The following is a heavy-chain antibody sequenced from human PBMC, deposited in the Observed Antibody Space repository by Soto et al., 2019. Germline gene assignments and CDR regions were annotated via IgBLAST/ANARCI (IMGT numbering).Heavy chain of an antibody. J-gene: IGHJ4*02. Sequence: GGSLRLSCAASGFTFSSYGMHWVRQAPGKGLEWVAVISYDGSNKYYADSVKGRFTISRDNSKNTLYLQMNSLRAEDTAVYYCAKDLGGSAPLDYWGQGTLVTVSS. D-gene: IGHD3-10*01. CDR1: GFTFSSYG. V-gene: IGHV3-30*18. CDR2: ISYDGSNK. CDR3: AKDLGGSAPLDY.